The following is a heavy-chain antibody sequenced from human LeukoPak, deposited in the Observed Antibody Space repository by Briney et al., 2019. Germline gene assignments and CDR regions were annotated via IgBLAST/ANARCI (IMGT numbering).Heavy chain of an antibody. CDR3: ARDDGPIAVAGTLDY. CDR2: IYSGGST. V-gene: IGHV3-66*02. Sequence: PGGSLRLSCAASGFTVSSNYMSWVRQAPGKGLEWVSVIYSGGSTYYADSVKGRFTISRDNSKNTLYLQMNSLRAEDTAVYYCARDDGPIAVAGTLDYWGQGTLVTVSS. J-gene: IGHJ4*02. D-gene: IGHD6-19*01. CDR1: GFTVSSNY.